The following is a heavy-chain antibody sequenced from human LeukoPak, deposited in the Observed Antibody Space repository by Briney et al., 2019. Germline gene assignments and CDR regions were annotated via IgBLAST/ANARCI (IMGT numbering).Heavy chain of an antibody. CDR1: GFTFSSYW. Sequence: PGGSLRLSCAASGFTFSSYWMHWVRQAPGKGLVWVSRINSDGSSTSYADSVKGRFTISRDNAKNTLYLQMNSLRAEDTAVYYCARVAVAGTYYYYYYYMDVWGKGTTVTISS. CDR2: INSDGSST. D-gene: IGHD6-19*01. CDR3: ARVAVAGTYYYYYYYMDV. V-gene: IGHV3-74*01. J-gene: IGHJ6*03.